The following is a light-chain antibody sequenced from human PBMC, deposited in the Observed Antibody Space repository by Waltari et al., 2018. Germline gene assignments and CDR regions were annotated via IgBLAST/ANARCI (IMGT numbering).Light chain of an antibody. CDR3: QHYYTTPYT. Sequence: DIVMTQSPDSLAVSLGERATLNCMSSHSVFYSSNNRNYLAWYQQKPGQAPKLLIYWASTRESGVPDRFSGSGSGTEFTLTISSLQAEDVAVYYCQHYYTTPYTFGQGTKLELK. CDR2: WAS. CDR1: HSVFYSSNNRNY. J-gene: IGKJ2*01. V-gene: IGKV4-1*01.